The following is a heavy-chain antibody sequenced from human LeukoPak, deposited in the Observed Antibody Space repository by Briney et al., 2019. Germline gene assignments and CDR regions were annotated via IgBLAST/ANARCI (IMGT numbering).Heavy chain of an antibody. CDR3: ARGTTYYYDSSGYFPSDY. CDR1: GGSMSSSSYY. J-gene: IGHJ4*02. Sequence: SETLSLTCTVSGGSMSSSSYYWGWIRQPPGKGLEWIGSIYYSGSTNYNPSLKSRVTISVDTSKNQFSLKLSSVTAADTAVYYCARGTTYYYDSSGYFPSDYWGQGTLVTVSS. D-gene: IGHD3-22*01. CDR2: IYYSGST. V-gene: IGHV4-39*07.